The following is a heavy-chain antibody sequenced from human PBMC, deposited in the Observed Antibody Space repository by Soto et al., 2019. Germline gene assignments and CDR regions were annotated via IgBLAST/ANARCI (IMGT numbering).Heavy chain of an antibody. CDR2: IWYDGSNK. CDR1: GFTFSSYG. V-gene: IGHV3-33*01. D-gene: IGHD4-17*01. CDR3: ARDRIRRYYCYGMDV. Sequence: QVQLVESGGGVVQPGRSLRLSCAASGFTFSSYGMHWVRQAPGKGLEWVAVIWYDGSNKYYADSVKGRFTISRDNSKNTRDLQMNSLRAEDTAVYYCARDRIRRYYCYGMDVWGQGTTVTVSS. J-gene: IGHJ6*02.